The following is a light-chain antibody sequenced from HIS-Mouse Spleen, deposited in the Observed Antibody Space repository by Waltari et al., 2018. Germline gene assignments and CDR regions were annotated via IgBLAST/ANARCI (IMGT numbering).Light chain of an antibody. J-gene: IGLJ1*01. CDR1: SSDAGSYNL. CDR2: EGS. Sequence: QSALTQPASVSGSPGPSITIPCTGTSSDAGSYNLVSWYQQHPGKAPKLMIYEGSKRPSGVSNRFSGSKSGNTASLTISGLQAEDEADYYCCSYAGSSTYVFGTGTKVTVL. V-gene: IGLV2-23*01. CDR3: CSYAGSSTYV.